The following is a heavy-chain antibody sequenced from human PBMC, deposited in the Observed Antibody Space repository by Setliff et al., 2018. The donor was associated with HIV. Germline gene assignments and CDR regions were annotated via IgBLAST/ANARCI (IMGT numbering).Heavy chain of an antibody. CDR1: GGSFSVDGYY. CDR2: INPTGSIT. J-gene: IGHJ4*02. Sequence: SETLSLTCAVYGGSFSVDGYYWSWIRQSPGRGLEWIGQINPTGSITNYNPSFKSRVTISVETSRRQFSLSLTSMTAADTAMYYCAGPHHYFDFWGQGTQVTVSS. V-gene: IGHV4-34*01. CDR3: AGPHHYFDF.